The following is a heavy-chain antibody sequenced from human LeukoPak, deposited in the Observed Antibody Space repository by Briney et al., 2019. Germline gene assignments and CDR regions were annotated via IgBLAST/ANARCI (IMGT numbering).Heavy chain of an antibody. V-gene: IGHV4-59*01. J-gene: IGHJ4*02. D-gene: IGHD5-18*01. CDR3: ARWGYSYEVDY. CDR2: IYYSGST. Sequence: SETLSLTCTVSGGSISSYYWSWIRQPPGKGLEWIGYIYYSGSTNYNPSLKSRVTISVDTSKNQFSLKLSSVTAADTAVYYCARWGYSYEVDYWGQGTLVTVSS. CDR1: GGSISSYY.